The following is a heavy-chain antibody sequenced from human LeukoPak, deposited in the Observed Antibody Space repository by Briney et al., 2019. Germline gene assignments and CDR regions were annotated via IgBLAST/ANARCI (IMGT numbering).Heavy chain of an antibody. CDR3: TSDQTLYY. V-gene: IGHV3-49*04. CDR1: GYTFSNYC. J-gene: IGHJ4*02. CDR2: IRSKAYGGTT. Sequence: GGSVTLSCVASGYTFSNYCMNWVRQAPGKGLEWVGFIRSKAYGGTTEYAASVKGRFTISRDDSKSIAYLQMNSLETEDTAVYYCTSDQTLYYWGQGTMVTVSS.